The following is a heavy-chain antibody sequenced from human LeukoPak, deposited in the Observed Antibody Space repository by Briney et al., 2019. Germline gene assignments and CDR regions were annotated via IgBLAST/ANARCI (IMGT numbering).Heavy chain of an antibody. CDR2: VYYSGNT. D-gene: IGHD3-22*01. V-gene: IGHV4-38-2*02. CDR3: ARHPTRPNDSSGLVDY. J-gene: IGHJ4*02. CDR1: GYSITNAYY. Sequence: PSETLSLTCTVSGYSITNAYYWGWIRQPPGKGLEWIGSVYYSGNTYYNSSLKSRVTISVDTSKNQFSLKLSSVTAADTAVYYCARHPTRPNDSSGLVDYWGQGTLVTVSS.